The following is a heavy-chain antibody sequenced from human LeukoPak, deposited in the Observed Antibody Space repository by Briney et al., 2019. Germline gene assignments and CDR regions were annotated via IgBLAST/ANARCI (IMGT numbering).Heavy chain of an antibody. CDR1: GYTFTSYA. CDR3: AREMWYYDSSGYYLDD. V-gene: IGHV1-3*01. Sequence: ASVKVSCKASGYTFTSYAMHWVRQAPGQRLKWMGWINAGNGNTKYSQKFQGRVTITRDTSASTAYMELSSLRSEDTAVYYCAREMWYYDSSGYYLDDWGQGTLVTVSS. D-gene: IGHD3-22*01. CDR2: INAGNGNT. J-gene: IGHJ4*02.